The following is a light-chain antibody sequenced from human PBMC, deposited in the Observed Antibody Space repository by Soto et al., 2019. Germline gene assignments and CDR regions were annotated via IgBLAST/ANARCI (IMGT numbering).Light chain of an antibody. CDR3: CSYAVTFYV. Sequence: QSALTQPRSVSGSHGQSVTISCTGTSTDVGASNNVSWYQQLPGRAPKLMIYDGSERPSGVPDRFSGSKSGNTASLTISGLLPDDEADYYCCSYAVTFYVFGTGTKVTVL. J-gene: IGLJ1*01. V-gene: IGLV2-11*01. CDR2: DGS. CDR1: STDVGASNN.